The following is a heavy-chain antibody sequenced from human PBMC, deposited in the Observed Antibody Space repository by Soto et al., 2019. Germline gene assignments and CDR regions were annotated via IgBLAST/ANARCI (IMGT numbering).Heavy chain of an antibody. D-gene: IGHD3-22*01. J-gene: IGHJ4*02. CDR3: VRDGLDYYDTERLYFDN. CDR1: GFNFIPYS. Sequence: GGTLRLSCAASGFNFIPYSLSSVHHAPGKRLQWLAPISSRSVYIVYADSVQGRFTISRANAINSLHLHINSLRVEYTAASYHVRDGLDYYDTERLYFDNWGRRTLGIVSS. CDR2: ISSRSVYI. V-gene: IGHV3-21*01.